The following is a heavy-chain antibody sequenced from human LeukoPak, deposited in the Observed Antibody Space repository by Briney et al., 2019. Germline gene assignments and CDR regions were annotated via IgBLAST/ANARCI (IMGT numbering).Heavy chain of an antibody. V-gene: IGHV5-51*01. J-gene: IGHJ5*02. CDR2: IYPGDSDT. CDR1: GHSFASYW. Sequence: GVSLKISCQSSGHSFASYWIGWVRPMPGQGLEWMGIIYPGDSDTRYSPSFEGQVTISVDKSITTASLQWTSLKASDTAMYYCARLAGNNWLDPWGQGTLVTVSS. CDR3: ARLAGNNWLDP.